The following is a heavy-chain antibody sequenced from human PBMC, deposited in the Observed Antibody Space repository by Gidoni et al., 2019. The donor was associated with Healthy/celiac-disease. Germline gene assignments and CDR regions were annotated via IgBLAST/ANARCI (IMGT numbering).Heavy chain of an antibody. CDR3: ARDLNYGGNSGLDY. CDR1: GFTVSSNY. J-gene: IGHJ4*02. CDR2: IYSGGST. Sequence: EVQLVESGGGLIQPGGSRRLSCAASGFTVSSNYMSWVRQAPGKGLEWVSVIYSGGSTYYADSVKGRFTISRDNSKNTLYLQMNSLRAEDTAVYYCARDLNYGGNSGLDYWGQGTLVTVSS. D-gene: IGHD4-17*01. V-gene: IGHV3-53*01.